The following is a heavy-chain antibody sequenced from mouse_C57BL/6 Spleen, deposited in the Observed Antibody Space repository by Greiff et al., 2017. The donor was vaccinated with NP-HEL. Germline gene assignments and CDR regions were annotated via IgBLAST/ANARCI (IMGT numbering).Heavy chain of an antibody. CDR1: GYTFTTYP. CDR3: AIITTVVADDYAMDY. D-gene: IGHD1-1*01. V-gene: IGHV1-47*01. J-gene: IGHJ4*01. CDR2: FHPYNDDT. Sequence: VKLMESGAELVKPGASVKMSCKASGYTFTTYPIEWMKQNHGKSLEWIGNFHPYNDDTKYNEKFKGKATLTVEKSSSTVYLELSRLTSDDSAVYYCAIITTVVADDYAMDYWGQGTSVTVSS.